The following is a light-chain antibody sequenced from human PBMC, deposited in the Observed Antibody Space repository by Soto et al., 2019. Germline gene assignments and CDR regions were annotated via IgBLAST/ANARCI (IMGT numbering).Light chain of an antibody. CDR2: EVS. CDR3: SSYTSRSPCV. Sequence: QSALTQPASVSGSPGRSITISCTGTSSDVGGYKYVSWYQQYPGKAPKLMIYEVSNRPSGVSNRLSGYKSGNTASLTISGLQAEYEAEYYCSSYTSRSPCVFGTGTKRTVL. V-gene: IGLV2-14*01. CDR1: SSDVGGYKY. J-gene: IGLJ1*01.